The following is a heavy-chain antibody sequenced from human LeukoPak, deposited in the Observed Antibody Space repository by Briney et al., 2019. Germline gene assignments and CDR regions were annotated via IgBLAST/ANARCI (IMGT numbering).Heavy chain of an antibody. V-gene: IGHV4-59*01. D-gene: IGHD3-16*01. J-gene: IGHJ6*02. CDR2: IYYSGST. Sequence: SETLSLTCTVSGGSISSYYWSWIRQPPGKGLEWTGYIYYSGSTNYNPSLKSRVTISVDTSKNQFSLKLSSVTAADTAVYYCARDKDYPYGMDVWGQGTTVTVSS. CDR1: GGSISSYY. CDR3: ARDKDYPYGMDV.